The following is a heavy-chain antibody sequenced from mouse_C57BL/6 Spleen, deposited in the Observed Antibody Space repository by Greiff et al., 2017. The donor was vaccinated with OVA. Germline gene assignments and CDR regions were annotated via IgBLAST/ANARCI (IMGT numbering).Heavy chain of an antibody. V-gene: IGHV1-76*01. CDR3: ARGGDRDY. CDR1: GYTFTDYY. CDR2: IYPGSGNT. J-gene: IGHJ2*01. D-gene: IGHD3-3*01. Sequence: QVQLQQSGAELVRPGASVKLSCKASGYTFTDYYINWVKQRPGQGLEWIARIYPGSGNTYYNEKFKGKATLTAEKSSSTAYMQLSSLTSEDSAVYFCARGGDRDYWGQGTTLTVSS.